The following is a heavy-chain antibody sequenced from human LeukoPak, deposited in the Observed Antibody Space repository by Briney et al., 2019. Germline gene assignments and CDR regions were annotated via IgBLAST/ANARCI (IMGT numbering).Heavy chain of an antibody. J-gene: IGHJ3*02. V-gene: IGHV1-8*01. CDR2: MNPNSGNT. CDR1: GYTFTSYD. D-gene: IGHD3-22*01. Sequence: ASAKVSCKASGYTFTSYDINWVRQATGQGLEWMGWMNPNSGNTGYAQKFQGRVTMTRNTSISTAYMELGSLRSEDTAVYYCARCYYDSSGYYYCGDAFDIWGQGTMVTVSS. CDR3: ARCYYDSSGYYYCGDAFDI.